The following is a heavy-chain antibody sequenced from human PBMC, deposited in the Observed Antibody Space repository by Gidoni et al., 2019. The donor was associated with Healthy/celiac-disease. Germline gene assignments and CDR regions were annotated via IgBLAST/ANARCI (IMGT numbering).Heavy chain of an antibody. V-gene: IGHV3-21*01. CDR2: ISSSSSYI. D-gene: IGHD2-2*02. Sequence: EVQLVESGGGLVKPGGSLRLSCAASGFTFSSSSINWVRQAPGKGLEWVSSISSSSSYIYYADSVKGRFTISRDNAKNSLYLQMNSLRAEDTAVYYCARDRGLECSSTSCYRVAFDIWGQGTMVTVSS. J-gene: IGHJ3*02. CDR1: GFTFSSSS. CDR3: ARDRGLECSSTSCYRVAFDI.